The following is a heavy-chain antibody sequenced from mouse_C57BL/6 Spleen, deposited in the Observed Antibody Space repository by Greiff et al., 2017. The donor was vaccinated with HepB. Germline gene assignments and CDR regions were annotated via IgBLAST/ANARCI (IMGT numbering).Heavy chain of an antibody. Sequence: VQLQHSGAELARPGASVKLSCKASGYTFTSYGISWVKQRTGQGLEWIGEIYPRSGNTYYNEKFKGKATLTADKSSSTAYMELRSLTSEDSAVYFCANWDGFAYWGQGTLVTVSA. CDR2: IYPRSGNT. CDR1: GYTFTSYG. V-gene: IGHV1-81*01. J-gene: IGHJ3*01. D-gene: IGHD4-1*01. CDR3: ANWDGFAY.